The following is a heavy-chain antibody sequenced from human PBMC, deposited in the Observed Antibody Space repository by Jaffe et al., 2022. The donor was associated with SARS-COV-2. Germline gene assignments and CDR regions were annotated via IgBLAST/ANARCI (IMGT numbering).Heavy chain of an antibody. D-gene: IGHD3-22*01. J-gene: IGHJ2*01. CDR1: GFTFSSYW. V-gene: IGHV3-7*04. CDR2: IKQDGSEK. CDR3: ARGITMIVANGWYFDL. Sequence: EVQLVESGGGLVQPGGSLRLSCAASGFTFSSYWMSWVRQAPGKGLEWVANIKQDGSEKYYVDSVKGRFTISRDNAKNSLYLQMNSLRAEDTAVYYCARGITMIVANGWYFDLWGRGTLVTVSS.